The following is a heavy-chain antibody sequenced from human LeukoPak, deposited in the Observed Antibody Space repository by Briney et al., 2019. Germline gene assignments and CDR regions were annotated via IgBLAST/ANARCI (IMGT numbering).Heavy chain of an antibody. J-gene: IGHJ6*03. V-gene: IGHV4-4*07. CDR3: ARAVYYDFWSGYPDHYYMDV. CDR2: IYTSGST. D-gene: IGHD3-3*01. Sequence: PSETLSLTCTVSGGSISSYYWSWIRQPAGKGLEWIGRIYTSGSTNYNPSLKSRVTISVDTSKNQFSLKLSSVTAADTAVYYCARAVYYDFWSGYPDHYYMDVWGKGTTVTVSS. CDR1: GGSISSYY.